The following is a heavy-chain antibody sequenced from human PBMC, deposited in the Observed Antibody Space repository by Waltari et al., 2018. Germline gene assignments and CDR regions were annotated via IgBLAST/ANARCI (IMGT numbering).Heavy chain of an antibody. CDR1: GGSISSSRYY. J-gene: IGHJ4*02. CDR2: IYYSGST. V-gene: IGHV4-39*07. CDR3: ARDNYDFWSGPPAD. D-gene: IGHD3-3*01. Sequence: QLQLQESGPGLVKPSETLSLTCTVSGGSISSSRYYWGWISQPPGKGLEWIGSIYYSGSTYYNPSLKSRVTISVDTSKNQFSLKLSSVTAADTAVYYCARDNYDFWSGPPADWGQGTLVTVSS.